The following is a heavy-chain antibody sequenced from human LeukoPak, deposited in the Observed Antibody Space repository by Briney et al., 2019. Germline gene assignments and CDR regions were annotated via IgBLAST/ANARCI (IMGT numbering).Heavy chain of an antibody. Sequence: GSLRLSCAASGFTFSSYEMNWVRQAPGKGLEWVSYISSSGSTIYYADSVKGRFTISRDNAKNSLYLQMNSLRAEDTAVYYCARDLGDGYNFGFDYWGQGTLVTVSS. CDR3: ARDLGDGYNFGFDY. J-gene: IGHJ4*02. V-gene: IGHV3-48*03. CDR2: ISSSGSTI. D-gene: IGHD5-24*01. CDR1: GFTFSSYE.